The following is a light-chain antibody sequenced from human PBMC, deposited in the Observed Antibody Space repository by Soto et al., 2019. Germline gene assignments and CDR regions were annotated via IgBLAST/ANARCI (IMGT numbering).Light chain of an antibody. V-gene: IGLV2-14*03. CDR2: EVS. CDR3: SSPASTLGV. J-gene: IGLJ3*02. CDR1: SSDVGGFNY. Sequence: QSVLTQPASVSGSPGQSITISCTGSSSDVGGFNYVSWYQQHPGNAPKLLIYEVSNRPSGVSGRFSASKSDNTASLTISGLQAEDEAHYYCSSPASTLGVFGGGTKLTVL.